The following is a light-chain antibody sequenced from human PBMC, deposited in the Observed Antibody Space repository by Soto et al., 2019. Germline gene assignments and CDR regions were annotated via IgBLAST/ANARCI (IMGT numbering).Light chain of an antibody. CDR1: SSDVGGYNY. V-gene: IGLV2-14*01. CDR2: EVS. CDR3: CSYARGSRA. J-gene: IGLJ3*02. Sequence: QSALTQPASVSGSPGQSITISCTGTSSDVGGYNYVSWYQQHPGKAPKLMIYEVSNRPSGVSDRFSGSKSGNTASLTISGLQAEDEADYYCCSYARGSRAFGGGTKVTVL.